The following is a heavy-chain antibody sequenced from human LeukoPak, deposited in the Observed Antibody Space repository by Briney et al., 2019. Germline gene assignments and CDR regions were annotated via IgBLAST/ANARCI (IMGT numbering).Heavy chain of an antibody. CDR3: ARDIDY. V-gene: IGHV4-34*01. J-gene: IGHJ4*02. CDR2: INHRGST. Sequence: PSETLSLTCAVYGGSFSGYYWTWIRQPPGKGLEWIGEINHRGSTKYNPSLKSRVIISVDTSKNQFSLKLNSVTAADTAVYYCARDIDYWGQGILVTVSS. CDR1: GGSFSGYY.